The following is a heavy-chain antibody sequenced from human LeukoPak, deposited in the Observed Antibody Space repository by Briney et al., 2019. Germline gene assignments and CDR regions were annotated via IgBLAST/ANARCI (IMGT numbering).Heavy chain of an antibody. J-gene: IGHJ3*02. Sequence: GGSLRLSCAASGFSFSDYSMNWVRQAPGRGLEWVSSISSGSSIIFYADSVKGRFTISRDNAKNSLYLQMISLRVEDTAVYYCARGGAGATKDDTFDIWGQGTMVTVSS. D-gene: IGHD1-1*01. V-gene: IGHV3-21*01. CDR3: ARGGAGATKDDTFDI. CDR1: GFSFSDYS. CDR2: ISSGSSII.